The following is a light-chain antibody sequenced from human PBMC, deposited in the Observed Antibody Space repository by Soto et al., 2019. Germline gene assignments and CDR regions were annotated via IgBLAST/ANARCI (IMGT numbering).Light chain of an antibody. CDR3: HQRQSWPRT. J-gene: IGKJ1*01. Sequence: EIVLTQSPATLSSFPCDRVTISCRASQAFNTGLGCYHHKPGQAHRLLIDLTTNRAAGIPARFSGSGSGTDFTLTISDVQPEDFAVYYCHQRQSWPRTFGQGTKVDIK. V-gene: IGKV3-11*01. CDR1: QAFNTG. CDR2: LTT.